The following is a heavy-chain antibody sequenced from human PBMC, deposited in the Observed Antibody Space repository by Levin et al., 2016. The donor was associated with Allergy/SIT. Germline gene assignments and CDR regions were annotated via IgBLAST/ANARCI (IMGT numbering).Heavy chain of an antibody. CDR3: ARHKESLRYFDWLSYYYGMDV. D-gene: IGHD3-9*01. J-gene: IGHJ6*02. Sequence: WIRQPPGKGLEWIGSIYYSGSTYYNPSLKSRVTISVDTSKNQFSLKLSSVTAADTAVYYCARHKESLRYFDWLSYYYGMDVWGQGTTVTVSS. V-gene: IGHV4-39*01. CDR2: IYYSGST.